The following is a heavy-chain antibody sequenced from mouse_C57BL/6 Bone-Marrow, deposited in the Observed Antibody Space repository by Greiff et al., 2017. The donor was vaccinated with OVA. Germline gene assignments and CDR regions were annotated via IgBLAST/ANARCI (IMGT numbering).Heavy chain of an antibody. CDR1: GYTFTSYD. V-gene: IGHV1-85*01. J-gene: IGHJ2*01. Sequence: QVQLQQSGPELVKPGASVKLSCKASGYTFTSYDINWVKQRPGQGLEWIGWIYPGDGSTKYTEKFKGKATFTVDTSSSTAYMELHSLTSEDSAVYFCARLGSDYWGKGTTLTVSS. CDR2: IYPGDGST. CDR3: ARLGSDY.